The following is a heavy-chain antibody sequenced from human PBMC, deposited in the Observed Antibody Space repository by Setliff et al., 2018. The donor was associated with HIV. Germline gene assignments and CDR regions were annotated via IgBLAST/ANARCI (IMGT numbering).Heavy chain of an antibody. D-gene: IGHD1-7*01. V-gene: IGHV1-18*01. CDR2: ISAYNGNT. Sequence: ASVKVSCKASGYTFTSYGISWVRQAPGQGLEWMGWISAYNGNTNYAQKLQGRVTMTTDTSASTAYMELSSLRSEDTAVYYCARARRIIGNTGSRLYYMDLWGKGTTVTVSS. J-gene: IGHJ6*03. CDR1: GYTFTSYG. CDR3: ARARRIIGNTGSRLYYMDL.